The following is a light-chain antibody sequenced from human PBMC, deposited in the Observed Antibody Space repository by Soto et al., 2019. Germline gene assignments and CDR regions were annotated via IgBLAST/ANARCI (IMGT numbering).Light chain of an antibody. J-gene: IGKJ4*01. Sequence: DFVMTQSPDSLAVSLGETATINCKSSQSVLYSSNNMNYLSWYQQKPGQPPKLLIYWASTRKSGVPDRISGSGSGTDFTLTISSLQAEDVAVYYWQQYYSIPLTYGGGTKVEIK. CDR1: QSVLYSSNNMNY. CDR3: QQYYSIPLT. V-gene: IGKV4-1*01. CDR2: WAS.